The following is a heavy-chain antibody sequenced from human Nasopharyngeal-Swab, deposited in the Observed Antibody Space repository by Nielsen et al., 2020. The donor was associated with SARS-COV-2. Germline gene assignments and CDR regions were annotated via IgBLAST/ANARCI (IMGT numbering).Heavy chain of an antibody. CDR2: VSGSGGST. CDR3: AKNKLAEFWRGYYNWLDP. V-gene: IGHV3-23*01. Sequence: WIRQPPGKGLEWVSGVSGSGGSTLYADSVKGRLTISRDNSKNTLYLEMNRLRVEDTAVYYCAKNKLAEFWRGYYNWLDPRGPGTLVTVSS. D-gene: IGHD3-3*01. J-gene: IGHJ5*02.